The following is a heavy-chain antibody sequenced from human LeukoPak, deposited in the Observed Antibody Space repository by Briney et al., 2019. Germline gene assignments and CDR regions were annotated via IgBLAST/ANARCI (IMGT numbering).Heavy chain of an antibody. CDR2: TYYSGST. Sequence: SETLSLTCTVSGGSISSYYWSWIRQPPGKGLEWIGYTYYSGSTNYNPSLKSRVTISVDTSKNQFSLKLSSVTAADTAVYYCAREGVAVADPNWFDPWGQGPWSPSPQ. CDR1: GGSISSYY. V-gene: IGHV4-59*01. D-gene: IGHD6-19*01. J-gene: IGHJ5*02. CDR3: AREGVAVADPNWFDP.